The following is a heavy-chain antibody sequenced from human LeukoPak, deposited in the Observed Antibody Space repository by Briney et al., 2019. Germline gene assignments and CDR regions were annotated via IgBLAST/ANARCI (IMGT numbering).Heavy chain of an antibody. CDR2: IYYSGST. Sequence: SETLSLTCTVSGGSISSYYWSWIRQPPGKGLEWIGYIYYSGSTNYNPSLKSRVTISVDTSKNQFSLKLSSVTVADTAVYYCARGSDYYGDYVPTPDNWFDPWGQGTLVTASS. CDR3: ARGSDYYGDYVPTPDNWFDP. D-gene: IGHD4-17*01. CDR1: GGSISSYY. J-gene: IGHJ5*02. V-gene: IGHV4-59*12.